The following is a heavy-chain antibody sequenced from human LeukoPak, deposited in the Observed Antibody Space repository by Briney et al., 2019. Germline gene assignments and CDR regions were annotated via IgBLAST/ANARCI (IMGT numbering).Heavy chain of an antibody. V-gene: IGHV4-31*03. CDR1: GGSISSGGYY. J-gene: IGHJ5*02. Sequence: SETLSLTCTVSGGSISSGGYYWSWIRQHPGKGLEWIGYIYYSGSTYYNPSLKSRVTISVDTSKNQFSLKLSSVTAADTAVYYCARAPTYYYDSSGYSFDPWGQGTLVTVSS. CDR3: ARAPTYYYDSSGYSFDP. D-gene: IGHD3-22*01. CDR2: IYYSGST.